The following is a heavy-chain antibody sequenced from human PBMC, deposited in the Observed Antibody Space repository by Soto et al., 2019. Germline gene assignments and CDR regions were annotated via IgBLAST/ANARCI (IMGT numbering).Heavy chain of an antibody. D-gene: IGHD3-3*01. CDR1: GFTFSSYA. V-gene: IGHV3-23*01. J-gene: IGHJ4*02. CDR2: ISGSGGST. CDR3: AKGDYYDFWSGYSDY. Sequence: GGSLRLSCAASGFTFSSYAMSWVRQAPGKGLEWVSAISGSGGSTYYADSVKGRFTISRDNSKNTLYLQMNSLRAEDTAVYYCAKGDYYDFWSGYSDYWSQGTLVTVSS.